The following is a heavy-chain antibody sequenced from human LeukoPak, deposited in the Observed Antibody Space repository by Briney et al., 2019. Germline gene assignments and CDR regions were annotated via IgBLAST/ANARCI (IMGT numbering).Heavy chain of an antibody. CDR2: INWNGGST. D-gene: IGHD3/OR15-3a*01. CDR1: GFTFDDYG. Sequence: GGSLRLSCAASGFTFDDYGMSWVRQAPGKGLEWVSGINWNGGSTGCADSVKGRFTISRDNAKNSLYLQMNSLRAEDTALYYCARVGLDWNLHYWGQGTLVTVSS. J-gene: IGHJ4*02. CDR3: ARVGLDWNLHY. V-gene: IGHV3-20*04.